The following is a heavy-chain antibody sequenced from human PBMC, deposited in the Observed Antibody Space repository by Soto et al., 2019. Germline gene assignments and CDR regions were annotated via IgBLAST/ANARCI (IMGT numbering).Heavy chain of an antibody. CDR3: AESWGGEIYYYYYAMDV. CDR1: GGYFNNRQTLNSYP. CDR2: IIPLFGTT. D-gene: IGHD3-16*01. J-gene: IGHJ6*02. V-gene: IGHV1-69*06. Sequence: QVQVVQSGAEVKRPGSSVNVSCKASGGYFNNRQTLNSYPISWVRQAPGQGLEWMGGIIPLFGTTNYAQRFQGRVTITADKSTSTDHLELNNVTSDDTAVYFCAESWGGEIYYYYYAMDVWGQGTTVTVSS.